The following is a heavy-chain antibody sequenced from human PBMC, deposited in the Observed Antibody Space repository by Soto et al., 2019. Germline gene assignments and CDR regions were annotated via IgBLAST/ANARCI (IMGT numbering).Heavy chain of an antibody. CDR2: IYQTGST. CDR1: NGSITSGNW. Sequence: QVQLQESGPGLVKPSGTLSLTCAVSNGSITSGNWWSWVRQPPGKGREWIGDIYQTGSTNYNPSLRSRVIISVDKSKNNFSLSLSSVTAADTAVYFCARVWGALAPIAGWFGPWGRGILVTVSS. CDR3: ARVWGALAPIAGWFGP. V-gene: IGHV4-4*02. J-gene: IGHJ5*02. D-gene: IGHD3-16*01.